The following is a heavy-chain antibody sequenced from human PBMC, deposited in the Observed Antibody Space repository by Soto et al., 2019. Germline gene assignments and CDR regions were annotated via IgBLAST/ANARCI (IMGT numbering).Heavy chain of an antibody. D-gene: IGHD4-17*01. CDR2: IRAYNGNT. CDR1: GYTFTSYG. V-gene: IGHV1-18*04. CDR3: ARDQMGYGGNPYDYGMDV. J-gene: IGHJ6*02. Sequence: QVQLVQSGAEVKKPGASVKVSCKASGYTFTSYGISWVRQAPGQGLEWMGWIRAYNGNTNYAQKLQGRVTMTPDTSTSTAEMELRSLRSDDTAVYYCARDQMGYGGNPYDYGMDVWGQGTTVTVSS.